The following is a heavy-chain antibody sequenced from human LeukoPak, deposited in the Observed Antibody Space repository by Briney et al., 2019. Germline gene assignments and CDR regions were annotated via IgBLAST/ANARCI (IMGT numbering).Heavy chain of an antibody. V-gene: IGHV3-23*01. J-gene: IGHJ4*02. CDR2: ISGSGGST. CDR1: GVTFSSYA. CDR3: AKKGPYYYDSSGYFPFDY. Sequence: PGGSLTLSCAASGVTFSSYAMSWIRQPRGKGLEWVSAISGSGGSTYYADSVKGRFTISRDNSKYTLYLQMNSLRAEDTAVYYCAKKGPYYYDSSGYFPFDYWGQGTLVTVSS. D-gene: IGHD3-22*01.